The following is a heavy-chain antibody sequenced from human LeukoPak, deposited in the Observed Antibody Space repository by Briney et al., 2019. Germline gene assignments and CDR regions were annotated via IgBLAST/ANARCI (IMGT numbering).Heavy chain of an antibody. CDR1: GYSFTSYW. CDR3: ARADCSGGSCFSDY. V-gene: IGHV5-51*01. CDR2: IYPGDPDT. J-gene: IGHJ4*02. D-gene: IGHD2-15*01. Sequence: GESLKISCKGSGYSFTSYWIGGGRQMPGKGLEWMGIIYPGDPDTRYSPSFQGQVTISADKSISTAYLQWSSLKASDTAMYYCARADCSGGSCFSDYWGQGTLVTVSS.